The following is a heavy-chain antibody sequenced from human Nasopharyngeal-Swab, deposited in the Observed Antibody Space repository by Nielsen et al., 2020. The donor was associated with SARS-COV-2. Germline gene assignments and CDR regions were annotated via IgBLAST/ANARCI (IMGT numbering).Heavy chain of an antibody. V-gene: IGHV4-39*01. D-gene: IGHD3-3*01. J-gene: IGHJ4*02. CDR3: ARLTADVLRFFRPYYFDY. Sequence: SETLSLTCTVSGGSISSSSYYWGWIRQPPGKGLEWIGSIYYSGSTYYNPSLKSRVTISVDTSKNQFFLKLSSVTAADTAVYYCARLTADVLRFFRPYYFDYWGQGTLVTVSS. CDR1: GGSISSSSYY. CDR2: IYYSGST.